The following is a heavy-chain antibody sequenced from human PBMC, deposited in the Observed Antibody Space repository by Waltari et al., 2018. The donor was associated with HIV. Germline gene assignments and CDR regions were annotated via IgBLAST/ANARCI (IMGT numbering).Heavy chain of an antibody. CDR2: IYYSGST. Sequence: QLQLQESGPGLVKPSETLSLTCTVSGSLLSSSSYYWGWIRQPPGKGLEWIGSIYYSGSTYYNPSLKSRVTISVDTSKNQFSLKLSSVTAADTAVYYCARDRALLRLGELSPGAFDIWGQGTMVTVSS. J-gene: IGHJ3*02. CDR1: GSLLSSSSYY. CDR3: ARDRALLRLGELSPGAFDI. V-gene: IGHV4-39*07. D-gene: IGHD3-16*02.